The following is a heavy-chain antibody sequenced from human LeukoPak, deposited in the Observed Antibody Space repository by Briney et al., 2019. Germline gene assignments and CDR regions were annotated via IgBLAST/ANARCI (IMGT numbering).Heavy chain of an antibody. V-gene: IGHV1-69-2*01. CDR1: GYTFTDFY. D-gene: IGHD5-18*01. CDR3: ARSSGTAMVLIY. J-gene: IGHJ4*02. CDR2: VDPEDAET. Sequence: ASVKVSCKVSGYTFTDFYIHWVQEAPGKGLEWMGLVDPEDAETTYAQKFRGRVAIAADTSTDTAYLELNSLRSEDTAVYYCARSSGTAMVLIYWGQGTLVTVSS.